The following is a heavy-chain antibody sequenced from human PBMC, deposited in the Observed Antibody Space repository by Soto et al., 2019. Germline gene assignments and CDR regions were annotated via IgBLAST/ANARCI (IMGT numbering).Heavy chain of an antibody. Sequence: GGSLRLSCTASEFTSDDHGIHWVRQPPGKGLEWVSGFIWNTAYTDYADSVKGRFTVSRDNAKNSLSLQMNSLRPEDTALYYCVKDKWYNNTWYLDYWGQGTLVTVSS. CDR3: VKDKWYNNTWYLDY. D-gene: IGHD6-13*01. J-gene: IGHJ4*02. CDR1: EFTSDDHG. CDR2: FIWNTAYT. V-gene: IGHV3-9*02.